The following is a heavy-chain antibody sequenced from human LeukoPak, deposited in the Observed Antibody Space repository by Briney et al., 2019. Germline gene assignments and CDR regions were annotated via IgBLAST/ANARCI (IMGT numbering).Heavy chain of an antibody. Sequence: SETLSLTCTVSGGSISSGGYYWSWIRQHPGKGLEWIGYIYYSGSTYYNPSLKSRVTISVDTSKNQFSLKLSSVTAADTAVYYCARGGIVVVPAAIFFGFDYWGQETLVTVSS. D-gene: IGHD2-2*01. CDR3: ARGGIVVVPAAIFFGFDY. J-gene: IGHJ4*02. V-gene: IGHV4-31*03. CDR1: GGSISSGGYY. CDR2: IYYSGST.